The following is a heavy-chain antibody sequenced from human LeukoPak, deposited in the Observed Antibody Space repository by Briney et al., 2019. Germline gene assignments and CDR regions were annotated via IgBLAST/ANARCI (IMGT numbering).Heavy chain of an antibody. CDR1: GFTFSRYA. Sequence: GRSLRLSCAASGFTFSRYAMHWVRQAPGKGLEWMGLISYDGSNKYYADSVQGRLTISRDNSKNTVYLQLNSVRTEDTAVYYCARSPPPPEQVVVATAISDDGFDVWGQGTMVSVS. D-gene: IGHD2-21*02. J-gene: IGHJ3*01. CDR3: ARSPPPPEQVVVATAISDDGFDV. V-gene: IGHV3-30*01. CDR2: ISYDGSNK.